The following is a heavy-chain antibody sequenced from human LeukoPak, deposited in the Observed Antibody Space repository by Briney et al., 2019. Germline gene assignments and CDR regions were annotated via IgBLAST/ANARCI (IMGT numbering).Heavy chain of an antibody. J-gene: IGHJ6*03. D-gene: IGHD3-22*01. Sequence: SETLTLTCAVYGGSFSGYYWSWIRQPPGKGLEWIGEINHSGSTNYNPSLKSRVTISVDTSKNQFSLKLSSVTAADTAVYYCARAPRMIVVVRYYYYMDVWGKGTTVTVSS. V-gene: IGHV4-34*01. CDR3: ARAPRMIVVVRYYYYMDV. CDR1: GGSFSGYY. CDR2: INHSGST.